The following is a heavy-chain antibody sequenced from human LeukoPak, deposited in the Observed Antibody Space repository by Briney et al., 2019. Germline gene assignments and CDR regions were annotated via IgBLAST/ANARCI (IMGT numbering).Heavy chain of an antibody. CDR3: AGTLLGYGGNAVYDAFDI. CDR2: IYYSGST. J-gene: IGHJ3*02. D-gene: IGHD4-17*01. CDR1: GASISSYY. Sequence: PSETLSLTCTVSGASISSYYWSWIRQPPGKGLEWIGYIYYSGSTNYNPSLKSRVTISVDTSKNQFSLKLSSVTAADTAVYYCAGTLLGYGGNAVYDAFDIWGQGTMVTVSS. V-gene: IGHV4-59*01.